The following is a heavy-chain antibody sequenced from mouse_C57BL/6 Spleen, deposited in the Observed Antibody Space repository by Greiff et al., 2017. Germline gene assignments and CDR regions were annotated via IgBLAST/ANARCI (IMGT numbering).Heavy chain of an antibody. J-gene: IGHJ3*01. CDR1: GYSITSGYY. CDR3: ADYSNYFAY. CDR2: ISYDGSN. Sequence: ESGPGLVKPSQSLSLTCSVTGYSITSGYYWNCLRQFPGNKLEWMGYISYDGSNNYNPSLKNRISITRDTSKNQFFLKLNSVTTEDPATYCGADYSNYFAYWGQGTLVTVSA. D-gene: IGHD2-5*01. V-gene: IGHV3-6*01.